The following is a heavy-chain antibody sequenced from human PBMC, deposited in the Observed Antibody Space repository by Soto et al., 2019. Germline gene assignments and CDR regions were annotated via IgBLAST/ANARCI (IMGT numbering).Heavy chain of an antibody. V-gene: IGHV5-10-1*01. J-gene: IGHJ6*02. D-gene: IGHD1-20*01. Sequence: PGESLKISCKGSGYSFTSYWISWVRQMPGKGLEWMGRIDPSDSYTNYSPSFQGHVTISADKSISTAYLQWSSLKASDTAMYYCARLTGTTPPYYYYGMDVWGQGTTVTVSS. CDR1: GYSFTSYW. CDR2: IDPSDSYT. CDR3: ARLTGTTPPYYYYGMDV.